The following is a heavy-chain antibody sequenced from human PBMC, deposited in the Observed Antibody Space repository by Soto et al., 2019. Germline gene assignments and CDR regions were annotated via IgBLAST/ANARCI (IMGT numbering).Heavy chain of an antibody. J-gene: IGHJ4*02. CDR2: IHYSGST. CDR1: GGSISSGDYY. Sequence: VQLQESGPGLVKPSQTLSLTCTVSGGSISSGDYYWSWIRQPPGKGLEWIGYIHYSGSTYYNPSLKSRITITRDTSKNQSALRLSSVTAAEKAVYYGARANDFWVVDYWGQGTLVTVSS. CDR3: ARANDFWVVDY. V-gene: IGHV4-30-4*01. D-gene: IGHD3-3*01.